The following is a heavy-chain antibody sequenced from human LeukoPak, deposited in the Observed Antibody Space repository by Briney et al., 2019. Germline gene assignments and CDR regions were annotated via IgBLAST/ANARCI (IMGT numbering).Heavy chain of an antibody. V-gene: IGHV1-8*02. J-gene: IGHJ6*03. Sequence: ASVKVSCKASGYSFSTYDINWVRQAPGQGLEWMAWMNPNTGNLAYAPKFQGRVTMTRDTSTSTVYMELSSLRSEDTAVYYCARSSGRSPNRDYMDVWGKGTTVTISS. D-gene: IGHD1-14*01. CDR2: MNPNTGNL. CDR3: ARSSGRSPNRDYMDV. CDR1: GYSFSTYD.